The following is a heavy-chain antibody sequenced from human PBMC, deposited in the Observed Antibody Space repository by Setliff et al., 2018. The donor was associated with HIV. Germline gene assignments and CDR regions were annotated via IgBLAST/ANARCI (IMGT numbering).Heavy chain of an antibody. V-gene: IGHV3-23*01. Sequence: GGSLRLSCAASGFTFSNYAMSWVRQAPGEGLEWVSAILSTGERTFYADSVKGRFTISRDNSKNTVYLQMNSLRAEDTAEYYCAKELAASGLGYFDSWGRGILSPS. CDR2: ILSTGERT. J-gene: IGHJ4*02. CDR3: AKELAASGLGYFDS. CDR1: GFTFSNYA. D-gene: IGHD3-22*01.